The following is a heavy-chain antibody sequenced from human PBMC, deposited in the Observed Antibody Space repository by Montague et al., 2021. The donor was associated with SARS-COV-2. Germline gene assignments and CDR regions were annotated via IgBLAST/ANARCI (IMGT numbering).Heavy chain of an antibody. V-gene: IGHV4-39*01. J-gene: IGHJ6*02. D-gene: IGHD3-10*01. CDR2: VYYSRGT. CDR3: ARRRLTLLWYGMDV. CDR1: GVSISSSNYY. Sequence: SETLSLTCSVSGVSISSSNYYWGWVRQPPGKGLEWIGSVYYSRGTNYNPSLESRVTISVDTSKNQFSLRLSSATAADTAVYYCARRRLTLLWYGMDVWGQGTTVTVSS.